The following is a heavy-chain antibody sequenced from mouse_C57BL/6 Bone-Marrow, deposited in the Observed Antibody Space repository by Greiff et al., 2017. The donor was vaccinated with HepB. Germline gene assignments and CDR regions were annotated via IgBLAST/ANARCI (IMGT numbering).Heavy chain of an antibody. CDR1: GFTFSSYA. CDR2: ISDGGSYT. J-gene: IGHJ1*03. Sequence: EVQVVESGGGLVKPGGSLKLSCAASGFTFSSYAMSWVRQTPEKRLEWVATISDGGSYTYYPDNVKGRFTISRDNAKNNLYLQMSHLKSEDTAMYYCARDLALFDVWGTGTTVTVSS. CDR3: ARDLALFDV. V-gene: IGHV5-4*01.